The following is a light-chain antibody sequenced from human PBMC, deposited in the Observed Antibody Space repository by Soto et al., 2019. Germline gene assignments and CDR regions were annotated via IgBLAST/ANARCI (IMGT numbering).Light chain of an antibody. CDR1: QSVSSN. V-gene: IGKV3-15*01. CDR3: QQYNNWPRT. Sequence: EIVMTQSPATLSVSPGERATLSCRASQSVSSNLAWYQQKPGQAPRLLIYGASTRATDIPARFSGSGSGTEFTLTISSLQSDDVAVYYCQQYNNWPRTFGQGTQVDIK. CDR2: GAS. J-gene: IGKJ1*01.